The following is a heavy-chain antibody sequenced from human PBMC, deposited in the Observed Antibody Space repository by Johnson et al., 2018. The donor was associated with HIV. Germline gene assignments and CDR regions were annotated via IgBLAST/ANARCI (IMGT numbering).Heavy chain of an antibody. CDR1: KLTFSNYA. Sequence: VQLVESGGGLVQPGGSLRLSCAASKLTFSNYAMTWVRQAPGKGLEWVSAISGSGGSTYYADSVKGRVTISRDNTKSSLYLQMNSLSAEDTAVYYCARPDTYRYTDGRVGAFDIWGQGTVVTVSP. V-gene: IGHV3-23*04. CDR3: ARPDTYRYTDGRVGAFDI. J-gene: IGHJ3*02. CDR2: ISGSGGST. D-gene: IGHD2-8*01.